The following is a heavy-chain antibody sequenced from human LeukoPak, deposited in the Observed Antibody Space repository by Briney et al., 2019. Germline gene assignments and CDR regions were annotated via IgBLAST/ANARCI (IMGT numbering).Heavy chain of an antibody. Sequence: GGSLRLSCAASGFTFSDYYMSWIRQAPGKGLEGVSYISSSGSTIYYAHSVKGRFTISRDNPKNSLYLQMNSLGAEDTAVYYCARDYYYDSSGYFYYWGQGTLVTVSS. CDR3: ARDYYYDSSGYFYY. J-gene: IGHJ4*02. D-gene: IGHD3-22*01. V-gene: IGHV3-11*01. CDR2: ISSSGSTI. CDR1: GFTFSDYY.